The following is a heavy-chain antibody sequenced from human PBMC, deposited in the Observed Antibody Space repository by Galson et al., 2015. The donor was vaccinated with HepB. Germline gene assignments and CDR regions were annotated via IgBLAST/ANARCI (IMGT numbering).Heavy chain of an antibody. Sequence: KGLEWIGYIYYSGSSNYNPSLKSRVTISVDTSKNQFSLRLSSVTAADTAVYYCASNTVTTSPYFYDYMDVWGKGTTVTVSS. V-gene: IGHV4-31*02. CDR3: ASNTVTTSPYFYDYMDV. CDR2: IYYSGSS. D-gene: IGHD4-11*01. J-gene: IGHJ6*03.